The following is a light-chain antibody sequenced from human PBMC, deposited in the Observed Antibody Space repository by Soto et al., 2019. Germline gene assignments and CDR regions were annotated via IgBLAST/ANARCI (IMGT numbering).Light chain of an antibody. CDR2: GAS. Sequence: EIVLTQSPGPLSLSPGERATLSCRASQSVSSSYLAWYQQKPGQAPRLLIDGASSRATGIPDRFSGSGSGTDFTLTISRLEPEDFAVYYCQQYGSSRLTFGGGTKVEIK. J-gene: IGKJ4*01. CDR1: QSVSSSY. CDR3: QQYGSSRLT. V-gene: IGKV3-20*01.